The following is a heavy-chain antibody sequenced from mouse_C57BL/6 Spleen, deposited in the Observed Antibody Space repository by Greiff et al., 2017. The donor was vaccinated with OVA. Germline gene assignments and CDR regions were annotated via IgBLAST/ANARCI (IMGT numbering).Heavy chain of an antibody. CDR2: ISYSGST. CDR3: ASRGAYYSNSFAY. CDR1: GYSITSGYD. D-gene: IGHD2-5*01. V-gene: IGHV3-1*01. Sequence: VQLKESGPGMVKPSQSLSLTCTVTGYSITSGYDWHWIRHFPGNKLEWMGYISYSGSTNYNPSLKSRISITHDTSKNHFFLKLNSVTTEDTATYYCASRGAYYSNSFAYWGQGTLGTVSA. J-gene: IGHJ3*01.